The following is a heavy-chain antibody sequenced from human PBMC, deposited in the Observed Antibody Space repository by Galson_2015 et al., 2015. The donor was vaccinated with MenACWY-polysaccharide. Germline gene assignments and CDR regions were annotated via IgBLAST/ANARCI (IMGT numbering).Heavy chain of an antibody. D-gene: IGHD1-14*01. J-gene: IGHJ5*02. CDR1: GDSVSSHSAA. V-gene: IGHV6-1*01. CDR2: TYYRSKWYS. Sequence: CAISGDSVSSHSAAWNWIRQSPSRGLEWLGRTYYRSKWYSYYALSVKNRITIQPDTSKNHFSLQLRSVTPDDTAVYYCARGPGPLASWGQGTLVTVSS. CDR3: ARGPGPLAS.